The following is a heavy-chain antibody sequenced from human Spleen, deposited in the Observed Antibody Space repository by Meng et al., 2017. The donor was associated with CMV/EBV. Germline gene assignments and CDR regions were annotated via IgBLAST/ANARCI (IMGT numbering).Heavy chain of an antibody. CDR3: ARVFDFRDFDY. Sequence: GSLRLSCAVSGGSISSSNWWSWVRQPPGKGLEWIGEIYHSGSTNYNPSLKSRVTISVDKSKNQFSLKLSSVTAADTAVYYCARVFDFRDFDYWGQGTLVTVSS. CDR2: IYHSGST. D-gene: IGHD3-3*01. V-gene: IGHV4-4*02. J-gene: IGHJ4*02. CDR1: GGSISSSNW.